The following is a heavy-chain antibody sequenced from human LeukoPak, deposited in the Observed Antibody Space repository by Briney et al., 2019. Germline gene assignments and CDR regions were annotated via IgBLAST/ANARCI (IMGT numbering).Heavy chain of an antibody. CDR2: IYTSGST. CDR1: GGSISSGSYY. Sequence: PSQTLSLTCTVSGGSISSGSYYWSWIRQPAGKGLEWIGRIYTSGSTNYNPSLKNRVTISVDTSKNQFSLKLSSVTAADTAVYYCARVSGIAVAGVAFDIWGQGTMVTVSS. J-gene: IGHJ3*02. V-gene: IGHV4-61*02. D-gene: IGHD6-19*01. CDR3: ARVSGIAVAGVAFDI.